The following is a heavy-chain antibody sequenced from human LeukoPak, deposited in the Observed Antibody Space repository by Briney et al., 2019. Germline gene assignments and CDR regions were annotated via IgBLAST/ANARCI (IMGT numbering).Heavy chain of an antibody. Sequence: PLETLSLTCAVYGGSFSSYYWSWIRQPPGKGLEWIGEINHSGSTNYNPSLKSRVIISVDTSKNQFSLKLSSVTAADTAVYYCARQRHDSSGYYYEYFDYWGQGTLVTVSS. CDR1: GGSFSSYY. J-gene: IGHJ4*02. CDR3: ARQRHDSSGYYYEYFDY. D-gene: IGHD3-22*01. V-gene: IGHV4-34*01. CDR2: INHSGST.